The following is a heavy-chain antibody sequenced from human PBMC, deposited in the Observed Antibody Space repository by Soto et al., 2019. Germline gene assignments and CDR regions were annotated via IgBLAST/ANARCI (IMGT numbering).Heavy chain of an antibody. Sequence: PSETLSLTCTVSGGSISSGDYYWSWIRQPPGKGLEWIGYIYYSGSTYYNPSLKSRVTISVDTSKNQFSLKLSSVTAADTAVYYCASAAHSSGWLEYYYYGMDVWGQGTTVTVSS. CDR3: ASAAHSSGWLEYYYYGMDV. CDR1: GGSISSGDYY. V-gene: IGHV4-30-4*01. J-gene: IGHJ6*02. CDR2: IYYSGST. D-gene: IGHD6-19*01.